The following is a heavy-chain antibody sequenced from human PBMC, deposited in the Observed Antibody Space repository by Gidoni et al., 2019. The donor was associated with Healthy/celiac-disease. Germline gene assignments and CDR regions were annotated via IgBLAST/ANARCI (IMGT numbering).Heavy chain of an antibody. CDR2: IKQDGSEK. D-gene: IGHD3-10*01. CDR1: GFTFSSYW. V-gene: IGHV3-7*01. CDR3: ARRGDYMDV. Sequence: EVQLVESAGGLVQPGGSLRLSCAASGFTFSSYWMSWVRQAPGKGLEWVGNIKQDGSEKYYGDTVKSRFTISRDNAKNSLYLQKNSLRAEDTAVYYCARRGDYMDVWGKGTTVTVSS. J-gene: IGHJ6*03.